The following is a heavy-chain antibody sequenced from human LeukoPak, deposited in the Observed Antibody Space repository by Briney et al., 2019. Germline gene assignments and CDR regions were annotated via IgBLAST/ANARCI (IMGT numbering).Heavy chain of an antibody. CDR2: IIPIFGTA. Sequence: SVKVSCKASGGTFSSYAISGVRQAPGQGLEWMGGIIPIFGTANYAQKFQGRVTITADKSTSTAYMELSSLRSEDTAVYYCARASHWNQLHYFDYWGQGTLVTVSS. CDR3: ARASHWNQLHYFDY. V-gene: IGHV1-69*06. J-gene: IGHJ4*02. D-gene: IGHD1-1*01. CDR1: GGTFSSYA.